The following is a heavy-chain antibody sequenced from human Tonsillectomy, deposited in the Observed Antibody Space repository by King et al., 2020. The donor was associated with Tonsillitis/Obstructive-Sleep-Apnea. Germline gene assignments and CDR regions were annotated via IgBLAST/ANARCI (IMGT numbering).Heavy chain of an antibody. D-gene: IGHD3-3*01. CDR2: IFSNDEK. V-gene: IGHV2-26*01. Sequence: VTLKESGPVLVKPTETLTLTCTVSGFSLSNARMGVSWIRQPPGKALEWLAHIFSNDEKSYSKSLKSRLTNSTDPSKRQVVLTMTNMDPVDTATYYCARTRSDFSYYYYMDVGGKGTTVTVSS. J-gene: IGHJ6*03. CDR3: ARTRSDFSYYYYMDV. CDR1: GFSLSNARMG.